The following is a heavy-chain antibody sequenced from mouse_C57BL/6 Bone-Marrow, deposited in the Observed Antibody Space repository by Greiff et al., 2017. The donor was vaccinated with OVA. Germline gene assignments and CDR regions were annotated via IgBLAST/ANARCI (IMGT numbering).Heavy chain of an antibody. J-gene: IGHJ3*01. Sequence: EVQRVESGGDLVKPGGSLKLSCAASGFTFSSYGMSWVRQTPDKRLEWVATISSGGSYTYYPDSVKGRFTISRDNAKNTLYLQMSSLKSEDTAMYYCARRSMVTTEAWFAYWGQGTLVTVSA. V-gene: IGHV5-6*01. CDR2: ISSGGSYT. CDR3: ARRSMVTTEAWFAY. CDR1: GFTFSSYG. D-gene: IGHD2-2*01.